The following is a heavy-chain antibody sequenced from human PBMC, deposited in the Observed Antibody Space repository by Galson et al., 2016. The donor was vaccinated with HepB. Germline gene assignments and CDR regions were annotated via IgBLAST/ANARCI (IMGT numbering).Heavy chain of an antibody. CDR1: GGSISSGDYY. CDR3: ARVLTGDYYDFFFDS. D-gene: IGHD3-3*01. V-gene: IGHV4-30-4*08. CDR2: IYYSGST. J-gene: IGHJ4*02. Sequence: TLSLTCTVSGGSISSGDYYWTWIRQPPGKGLEWIGYIYYSGSTEYNESLKSRISMSIDTSANQFSLKLTSVTAADTAVYYCARVLTGDYYDFFFDSWGQGTLVTVSS.